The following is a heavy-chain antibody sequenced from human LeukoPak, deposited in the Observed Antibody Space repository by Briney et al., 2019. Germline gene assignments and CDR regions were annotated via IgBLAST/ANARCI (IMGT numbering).Heavy chain of an antibody. CDR3: ARHVLDYYYYYMDV. V-gene: IGHV4-30-4*08. J-gene: IGHJ6*03. CDR1: GGSISSGDYY. Sequence: TLSLTCTVSGGSISSGDYYWSWIRQPPGKGLEWIGYIYYSGSTYCNPSLKSRVTISVDTSKNQFSLKLSSVTAADTAVYYCARHVLDYYYYYMDVWGKGTTVTVSS. CDR2: IYYSGST.